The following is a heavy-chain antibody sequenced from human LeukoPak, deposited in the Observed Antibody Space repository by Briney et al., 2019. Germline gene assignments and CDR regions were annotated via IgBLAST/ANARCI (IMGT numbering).Heavy chain of an antibody. Sequence: PSETLSLTCTVSTGSIDTVYWSWIRQPPGKGLEWIGSIYHSGSTYYNPSLRGRVTISVDTSKSQFSVKLNSVTAADTAMYYCGRRGHLHRPFWGQGTLVTVSS. J-gene: IGHJ4*02. V-gene: IGHV4-59*05. CDR1: TGSIDTVY. CDR2: IYHSGST. D-gene: IGHD3/OR15-3a*01. CDR3: GRRGHLHRPF.